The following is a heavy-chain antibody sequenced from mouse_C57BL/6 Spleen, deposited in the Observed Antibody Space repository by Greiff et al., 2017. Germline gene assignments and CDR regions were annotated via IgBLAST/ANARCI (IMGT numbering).Heavy chain of an antibody. D-gene: IGHD1-1*01. CDR3: ARSGYYGSSSHWYFDV. CDR2: INPSNGGT. CDR1: GYTFTSYW. J-gene: IGHJ1*03. V-gene: IGHV1-53*01. Sequence: VQLQQPGTELVKPGASVKLSCKASGYTFTSYWMHWVKQRPGQGLEWIGNINPSNGGTNYNEKFKSKATLTVDKSSSTAYMQLSSLTSEDSAVYYCARSGYYGSSSHWYFDVWGTGTTVTVSS.